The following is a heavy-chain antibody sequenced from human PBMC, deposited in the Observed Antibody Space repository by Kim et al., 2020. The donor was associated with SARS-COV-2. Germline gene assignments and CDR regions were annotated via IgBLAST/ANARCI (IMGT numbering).Heavy chain of an antibody. CDR1: GFTFSSYG. J-gene: IGHJ4*02. D-gene: IGHD3-3*01. V-gene: IGHV3-33*01. CDR2: IWYDGSNK. Sequence: GGSLRLSCAASGFTFSSYGMHWVRQAPGKGLEWVAVIWYDGSNKYYADSVKGRFTISRDNSKNTLYLQMNSLRAEDTAVYYCARAGAITIFGGFLGYWGQGTLVTVSS. CDR3: ARAGAITIFGGFLGY.